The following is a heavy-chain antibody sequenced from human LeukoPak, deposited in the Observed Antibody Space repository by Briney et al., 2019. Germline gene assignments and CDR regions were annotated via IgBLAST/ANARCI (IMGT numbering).Heavy chain of an antibody. CDR1: GGSISSYY. CDR2: IYYSGII. Sequence: SETLSLTCTVSGGSISSYYWSWIRQPPGKGLEWIGYIYYSGIISYNPSLKSRVTISVDTSKNQFSLKLSSVTPADTAVYFCARGGYDEYYFDYWGLGTLVTVSS. CDR3: ARGGYDEYYFDY. V-gene: IGHV4-59*01. D-gene: IGHD5-12*01. J-gene: IGHJ4*02.